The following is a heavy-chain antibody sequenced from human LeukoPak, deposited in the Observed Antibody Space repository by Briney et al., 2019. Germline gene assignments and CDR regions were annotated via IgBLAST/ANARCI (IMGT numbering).Heavy chain of an antibody. CDR2: IYTSGST. CDR1: GGSTSSGSYY. V-gene: IGHV4-61*02. J-gene: IGHJ6*03. CDR3: ARGIPTYYYYYMDV. Sequence: KPSQTLSLTCTVSGGSTSSGSYYWSWIRQPAGKGLEWIGRIYTSGSTNYNPSLKSRVTISVDTSKNQFSLKLSSVTAADTAVYYCARGIPTYYYYYMDVWGKGTTVTVSS.